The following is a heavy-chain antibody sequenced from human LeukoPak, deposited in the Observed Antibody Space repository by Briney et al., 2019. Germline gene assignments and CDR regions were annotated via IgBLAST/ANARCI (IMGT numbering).Heavy chain of an antibody. D-gene: IGHD3-16*01. V-gene: IGHV3-11*05. J-gene: IGHJ4*02. Sequence: GGPLRLSCAASGFPFSDYYMRWLRQATGKGLEWVSYITGPSSDTDYADSVKGRFTISRDNAKNSLYLQMNSLRGEDTAVYYCVRANYGFDFWGQGTLVTVSS. CDR1: GFPFSDYY. CDR3: VRANYGFDF. CDR2: ITGPSSDT.